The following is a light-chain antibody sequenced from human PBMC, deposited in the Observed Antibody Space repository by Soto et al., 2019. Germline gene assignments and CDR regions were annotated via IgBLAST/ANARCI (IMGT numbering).Light chain of an antibody. CDR1: SSDVGGHNY. Sequence: QSVLTQPRSVSGSPGQSVTISCTGTSSDVGGHNYVSWYQQHPDKAPKLIIYDVSKRPSGVPDRFSASKFGSTASLTISGLQAEDESDYYCCSYAGTYTWVFGGGTKLTVL. CDR2: DVS. J-gene: IGLJ3*02. CDR3: CSYAGTYTWV. V-gene: IGLV2-11*01.